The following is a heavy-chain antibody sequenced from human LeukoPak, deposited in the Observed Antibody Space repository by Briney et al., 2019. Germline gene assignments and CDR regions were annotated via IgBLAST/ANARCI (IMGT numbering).Heavy chain of an antibody. CDR3: ARDRGIAARPGWFDP. CDR1: GDSISSYY. J-gene: IGHJ5*02. CDR2: IYTSGST. D-gene: IGHD6-6*01. Sequence: SETLSLTCTVPGDSISSYYWSWIRQPAGKGLEWIGRIYTSGSTNYNPSLKSRVTMSVDTSKNQFSLKLSSVTAADTAVYYCARDRGIAARPGWFDPWGQGTLVTVSS. V-gene: IGHV4-4*07.